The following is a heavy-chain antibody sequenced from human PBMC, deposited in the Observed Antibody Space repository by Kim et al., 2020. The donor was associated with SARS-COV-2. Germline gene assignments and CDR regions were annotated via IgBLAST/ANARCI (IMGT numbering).Heavy chain of an antibody. J-gene: IGHJ5*02. V-gene: IGHV4-39*01. CDR3: ARLKAPTASNWFDP. CDR2: IYYSGST. Sequence: SETLSLTCTVSGGSISSSSYYWGWIRQPPGKGLEWIGSIYYSGSTYYNPSLKSRVTISVDTSKNQFSLKLSSVTAADTAVYYCARLKAPTASNWFDPWGQGTLVTVSS. CDR1: GGSISSSSYY. D-gene: IGHD6-6*01.